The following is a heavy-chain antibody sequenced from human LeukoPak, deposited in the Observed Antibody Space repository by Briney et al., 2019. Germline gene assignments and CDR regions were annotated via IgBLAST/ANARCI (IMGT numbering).Heavy chain of an antibody. Sequence: GGSLRLSCAASGFTFSDYYMNWIRQAPGKGLEWVSVIYSGGSTYCADSVKGRFTISRDNSKNTLYLQMNSLRAEDTAVYYCARAGGYGPYYYGMDVWGQGTTVTVSS. CDR2: IYSGGST. V-gene: IGHV3-53*01. J-gene: IGHJ6*02. CDR3: ARAGGYGPYYYGMDV. CDR1: GFTFSDYY. D-gene: IGHD3-10*01.